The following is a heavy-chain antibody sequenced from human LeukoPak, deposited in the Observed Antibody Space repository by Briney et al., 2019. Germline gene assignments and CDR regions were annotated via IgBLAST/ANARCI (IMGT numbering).Heavy chain of an antibody. J-gene: IGHJ4*02. CDR1: GGSISSGYW. CDR2: ISHSGST. D-gene: IGHD1-1*01. Sequence: SETLSLTCVVSGGSISSGYWWSWVRQPPGKGLEWLGEISHSGSTNYNPSLRSRVVISIDNSKNQFSLKLSSATAADTAVYYCARGERLGPDFWGQGTLVTVSS. CDR3: ARGERLGPDF. V-gene: IGHV4-4*02.